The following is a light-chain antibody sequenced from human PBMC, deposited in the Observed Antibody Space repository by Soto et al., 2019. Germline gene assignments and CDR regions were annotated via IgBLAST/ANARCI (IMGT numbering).Light chain of an antibody. Sequence: DIQMTQSPSTLSASVGDRVTITCRASQSISSWLAWYPQKPGKAAKLLIYDASSLESGVPSRFSGSAAGTEVTLTIGIEEADDFVTYYCQPYNRVWTFCQGTKVEIK. CDR1: QSISSW. CDR3: QPYNRVWT. V-gene: IGKV1-5*01. CDR2: DAS. J-gene: IGKJ1*01.